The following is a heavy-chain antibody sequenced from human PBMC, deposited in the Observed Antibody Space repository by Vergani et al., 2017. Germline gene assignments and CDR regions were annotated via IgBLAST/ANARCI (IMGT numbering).Heavy chain of an antibody. Sequence: EVQLVESGGGLVQPGGSLRLSCAASGFTFSSYWMHWVRQAPGKGLVWVSRINSDGSSTSYADSVKGRFTISRDNAKNTLYLQMNSLRAEDTAVYYCARDLLPNYDFGSGYSHAYSYYYGMDVWGQGTTVTVSS. D-gene: IGHD3-3*01. CDR3: ARDLLPNYDFGSGYSHAYSYYYGMDV. V-gene: IGHV3-74*01. CDR1: GFTFSSYW. J-gene: IGHJ6*02. CDR2: INSDGSST.